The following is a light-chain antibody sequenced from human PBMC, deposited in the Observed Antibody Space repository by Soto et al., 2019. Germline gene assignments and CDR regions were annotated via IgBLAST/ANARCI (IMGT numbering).Light chain of an antibody. V-gene: IGLV1-40*01. CDR3: QSYDSSLSGVV. CDR2: GNI. J-gene: IGLJ2*01. CDR1: SSNIGARYD. Sequence: QSVLTQPPSVSGAPGQRVTISCTGSSSNIGARYDVHWYQQLPGTAPKLLIYGNINRLSGVPDRFSGSKSDTSASLAITGLQAEDEADYYCQSYDSSLSGVVFGGGTKVTVL.